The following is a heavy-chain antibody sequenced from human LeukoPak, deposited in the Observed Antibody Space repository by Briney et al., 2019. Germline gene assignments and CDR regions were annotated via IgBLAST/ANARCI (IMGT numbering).Heavy chain of an antibody. CDR3: VRDNRSYNCDY. V-gene: IGHV3-66*01. D-gene: IGHD1-26*01. CDR2: FHRGGNT. J-gene: IGHJ4*02. CDR1: GFTVSGNY. Sequence: GGSLRLSCAASGFTVSGNYMSWLRQAPGKGLEWLSVFHRGGNTYYADSVKGRFTISRDSSKNTVYLHMNSLRAEDTAVYYCVRDNRSYNCDYGGQGTRVTVSS.